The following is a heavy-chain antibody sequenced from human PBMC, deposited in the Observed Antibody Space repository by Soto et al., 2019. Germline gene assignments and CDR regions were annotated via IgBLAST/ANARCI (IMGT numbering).Heavy chain of an antibody. CDR1: GFVFKNYE. CDR2: ISNSGNTI. J-gene: IGHJ6*02. CDR3: ARDIDNRDYYYGLDV. Sequence: GGSLRLSCVASGFVFKNYEMNWVRQAPGKGLEWISYISNSGNTIYVADSMRGRFTISRDNAKNSLFLQMNSLRADDTAVYYCARDIDNRDYYYGLDVWGQGTTVTVSS. D-gene: IGHD1-20*01. V-gene: IGHV3-48*03.